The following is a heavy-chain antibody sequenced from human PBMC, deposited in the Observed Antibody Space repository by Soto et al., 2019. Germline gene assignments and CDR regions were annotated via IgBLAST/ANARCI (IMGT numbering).Heavy chain of an antibody. D-gene: IGHD1-1*01. CDR2: INHSGST. V-gene: IGHV4-34*01. J-gene: IGHJ5*02. CDR3: ARSRGGRRYDGRWFDP. Sequence: SETLSLTCAVYGGSFSGYYWSWIRQPPGKGLEWIGEINHSGSTNYNPSLKSRVTISVDTSKNQFSLKLSSVTAADTAVYYCARSRGGRRYDGRWFDPWGQGTLVTVSS. CDR1: GGSFSGYY.